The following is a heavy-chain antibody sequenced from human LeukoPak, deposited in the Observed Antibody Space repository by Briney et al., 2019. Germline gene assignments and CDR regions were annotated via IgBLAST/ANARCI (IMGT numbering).Heavy chain of an antibody. V-gene: IGHV3-9*01. J-gene: IGHJ3*02. D-gene: IGHD6-13*01. Sequence: GGSLRLSCAASGFTFDDYAMHWVRQAPGKGLEWVSGISWNSGSKGYADSVKGRFTISRDNAKNSLYLQMNSLRAEDTALYYCAKDITAAATDDAFDIRGQGTMVTVSS. CDR2: ISWNSGSK. CDR1: GFTFDDYA. CDR3: AKDITAAATDDAFDI.